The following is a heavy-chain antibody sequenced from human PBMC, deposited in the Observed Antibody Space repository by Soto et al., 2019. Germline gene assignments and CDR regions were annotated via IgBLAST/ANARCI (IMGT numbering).Heavy chain of an antibody. CDR1: GFSLSTSGMR. CDR3: ARTKTYYYDSSGYYQSQLFDY. Sequence: SGPTLVNPTQTLTLTCTFSGFSLSTSGMRVSWIRQPPGKALEWLARIDWDDDKFYSTSLKTRLTISKATSKNQVVLTMTNMDPVDTATYYCARTKTYYYDSSGYYQSQLFDYWGQGTLVTVSS. D-gene: IGHD3-22*01. CDR2: IDWDDDK. V-gene: IGHV2-70*04. J-gene: IGHJ4*02.